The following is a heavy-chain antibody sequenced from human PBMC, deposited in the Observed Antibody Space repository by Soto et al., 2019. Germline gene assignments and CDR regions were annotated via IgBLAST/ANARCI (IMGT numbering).Heavy chain of an antibody. CDR2: ISRTSDYI. Sequence: EVQLVESGGGLVKPGGSLRLSCAASGFTFSSYSMNWVRQAPGKGLEWLSSISRTSDYISYADSVKGRFTISRDNAKNSLYLQMSSLRAEDTAVYYCARDPSYDGSGSYYYFNYWGQGALVTVSS. V-gene: IGHV3-21*01. D-gene: IGHD3-10*01. CDR1: GFTFSSYS. J-gene: IGHJ4*02. CDR3: ARDPSYDGSGSYYYFNY.